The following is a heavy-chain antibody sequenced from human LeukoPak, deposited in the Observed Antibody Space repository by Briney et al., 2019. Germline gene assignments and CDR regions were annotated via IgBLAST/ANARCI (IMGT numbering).Heavy chain of an antibody. V-gene: IGHV4-59*01. D-gene: IGHD3-9*01. CDR2: IYYSGST. CDR3: ARGFGYYDVLTAF. CDR1: GGSMSDYY. Sequence: PSETLSLTCAVSGGSMSDYYWSWLRQPPGKGLEWIGNIYYSGSTNYNPSLKSRVTISVDTSKNQFSLKVRSVTAANTAVYYCARGFGYYDVLTAFWGQGTLVTVSS. J-gene: IGHJ4*02.